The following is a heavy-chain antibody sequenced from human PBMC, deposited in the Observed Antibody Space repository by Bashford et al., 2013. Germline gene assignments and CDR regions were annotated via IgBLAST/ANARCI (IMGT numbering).Heavy chain of an antibody. CDR2: ITARGNT. D-gene: IGHD2-2*01. V-gene: IGHV4-4*08. CDR3: ARGNVVVAAWDS. J-gene: IGHJ4*02. CDR1: GASISGYY. Sequence: SETLSLTCAVSGASISGYYWKWVRQPPGKGLESIGYITARGNTHYSPSLKSRVTISVDMSKNQCTLKLSSVTAEDTAVYYCARGNVVVAAWDSWGRGTLVTVSS.